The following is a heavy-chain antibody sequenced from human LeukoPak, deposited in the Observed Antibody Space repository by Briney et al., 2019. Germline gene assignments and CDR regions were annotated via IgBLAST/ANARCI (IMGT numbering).Heavy chain of an antibody. CDR3: GKSHAAVRTYFFDS. V-gene: IGHV3-9*01. J-gene: IGHJ4*02. D-gene: IGHD3-10*01. Sequence: PGTSLRLSCRASGFNFNDYAMYWVRQAPGKGLEWVSGISWSSGTIVYADSVKGRFTISRDNAKTSLYLQMNSLRVEDSALYFCGKSHAAVRTYFFDSWGQGTLVTVSS. CDR1: GFNFNDYA. CDR2: ISWSSGTI.